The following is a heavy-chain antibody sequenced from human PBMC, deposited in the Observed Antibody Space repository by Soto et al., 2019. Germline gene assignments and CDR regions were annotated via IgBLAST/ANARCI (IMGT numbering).Heavy chain of an antibody. Sequence: ASVKVSCKASGYTFTSYGISWVRQAPGQGLEWMGWISAYNGNTNYAQKLQGRVTMTTDTSTSTAYMELRSLRSDDTAVYYCARAYFDYYGSGYFDYWGQGTLVTVPQ. CDR3: ARAYFDYYGSGYFDY. J-gene: IGHJ4*02. D-gene: IGHD3-10*01. CDR2: ISAYNGNT. CDR1: GYTFTSYG. V-gene: IGHV1-18*01.